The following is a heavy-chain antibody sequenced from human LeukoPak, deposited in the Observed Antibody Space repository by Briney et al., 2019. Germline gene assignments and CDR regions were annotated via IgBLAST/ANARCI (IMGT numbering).Heavy chain of an antibody. CDR3: APGSSGSYYFDY. V-gene: IGHV3-30-3*01. J-gene: IGHJ4*02. D-gene: IGHD3-10*01. CDR1: GFTFSSYA. Sequence: PGRSLRLSCAASGFTFSSYAMHWVRQAPGKGLEWVAVISYDGSNKYYADSVKGRFTISRDNSKGTLYLQMNSLRSEDTAVYYCAPGSSGSYYFDYWGQGTLVTVSS. CDR2: ISYDGSNK.